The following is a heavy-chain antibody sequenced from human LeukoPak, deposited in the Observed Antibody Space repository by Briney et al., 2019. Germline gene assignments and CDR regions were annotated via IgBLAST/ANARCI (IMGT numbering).Heavy chain of an antibody. J-gene: IGHJ6*03. Sequence: SETLSLTCTVSGGSISSSSYYWGWIRQPPGKGLEWIGSISYSGSTYYNPSLKSRVAISVDTSKNQFSLKLTSVTAADTAVYYCARFTIFGNYYMDVWGKGTTVTVSS. D-gene: IGHD3-3*01. V-gene: IGHV4-39*07. CDR1: GGSISSSSYY. CDR3: ARFTIFGNYYMDV. CDR2: ISYSGST.